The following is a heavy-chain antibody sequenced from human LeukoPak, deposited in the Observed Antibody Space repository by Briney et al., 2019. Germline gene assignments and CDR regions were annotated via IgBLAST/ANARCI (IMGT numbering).Heavy chain of an antibody. V-gene: IGHV1-18*01. CDR3: ARRTYSSSSSLFDY. CDR1: GYTFTSYG. Sequence: ASVKVSCKASGYTFTSYGVSWVRQAPGQGLEWMAWIGAYNGNTNYAQNLQGRFTMTTDTSTSTAYMELRSLRSDDTAFYYCARRTYSSSSSLFDYWGQGTLVTVSS. D-gene: IGHD6-6*01. CDR2: IGAYNGNT. J-gene: IGHJ4*02.